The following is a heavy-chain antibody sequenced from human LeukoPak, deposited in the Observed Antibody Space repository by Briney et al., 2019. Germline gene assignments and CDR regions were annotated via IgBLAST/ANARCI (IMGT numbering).Heavy chain of an antibody. D-gene: IGHD3-9*01. CDR1: GYTFTGYY. CDR3: ARDNFPNYDILTGYYRYYFDY. Sequence: ASVKVSCKASGYTFTGYYMHRVRQAPGQGLEWMGWINPNSGGTNYAQKFQGRVTMTRDTSISTAYMELSRLRSDDTAVYYCARDNFPNYDILTGYYRYYFDYWGQGTLVTVSS. V-gene: IGHV1-2*02. J-gene: IGHJ4*02. CDR2: INPNSGGT.